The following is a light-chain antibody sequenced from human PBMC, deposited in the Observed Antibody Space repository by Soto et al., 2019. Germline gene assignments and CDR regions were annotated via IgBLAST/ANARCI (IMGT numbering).Light chain of an antibody. J-gene: IGLJ3*02. Sequence: QPVLTQPPSASGTPGQRVTISCSGSSSNIGSNTVNWYQQLPGTAPKLLIYSNNQRPSGVPDRFSGSKSGTSASLAISGLQSEDEDDYYCAAWDDSLNGWVFGGGTKLTV. CDR1: SSNIGSNT. CDR3: AAWDDSLNGWV. V-gene: IGLV1-44*01. CDR2: SNN.